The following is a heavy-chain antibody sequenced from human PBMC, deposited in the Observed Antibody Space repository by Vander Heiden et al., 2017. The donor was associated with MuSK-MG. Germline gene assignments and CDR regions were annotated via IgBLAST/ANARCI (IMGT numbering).Heavy chain of an antibody. D-gene: IGHD4-17*01. CDR1: GFPVSSNY. Sequence: EVQLVESGGGLIQPGGSLSLSCAASGFPVSSNYMSWVRQAPGKGLEWVSVIYSGGSTYYADSVKGRFTISRDNSKNTLYLQMNSLRAEDTAVYYCARGGDDYGDEKLDYWGQGTLVTVSS. J-gene: IGHJ4*02. CDR2: IYSGGST. V-gene: IGHV3-53*01. CDR3: ARGGDDYGDEKLDY.